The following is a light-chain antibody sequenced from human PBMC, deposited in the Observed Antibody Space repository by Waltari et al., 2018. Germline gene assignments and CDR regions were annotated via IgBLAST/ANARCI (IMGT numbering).Light chain of an antibody. CDR1: QSVSRT. CDR2: GAS. J-gene: IGKJ1*01. CDR3: QHYVSLPAT. V-gene: IGKV3-20*01. Sequence: VLTQSPGPLSLSPGQRATFSCRASQSVSRTLAWYQQKPGQAPRLLIYGASTRATGIPERFSGGGSGTDFSLTISRLEPEDFAVYYCQHYVSLPATFGQGTKVEIK.